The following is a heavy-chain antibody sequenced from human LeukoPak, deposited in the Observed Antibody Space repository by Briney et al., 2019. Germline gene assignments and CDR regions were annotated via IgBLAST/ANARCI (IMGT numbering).Heavy chain of an antibody. V-gene: IGHV1-18*01. CDR2: IGTYKGDT. CDR3: AREGHYDSSGYPPDY. Sequence: ASVKVSCKVSGYTLTELSMHWVRQAPGKGLEWMGWIGTYKGDTNYPQKFQGRVTMTTETSTSTAYMELRSLRSDDTAVYYCAREGHYDSSGYPPDYWGQGTLVTVSS. D-gene: IGHD3-22*01. CDR1: GYTLTELS. J-gene: IGHJ4*02.